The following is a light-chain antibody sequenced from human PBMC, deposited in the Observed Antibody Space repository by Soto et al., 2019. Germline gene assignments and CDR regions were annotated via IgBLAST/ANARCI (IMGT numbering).Light chain of an antibody. Sequence: ALTQPASVSGSPGQSIAISCTGTSSDVGSYNSVSWYQQYPGKAPKLMIHDDNNRPSGISDRFSGSKSGNTASLTISGLQAEDEADYYCSSFTSSTSYVFGTGTKVTVL. V-gene: IGLV2-14*03. CDR1: SSDVGSYNS. CDR3: SSFTSSTSYV. J-gene: IGLJ1*01. CDR2: DDN.